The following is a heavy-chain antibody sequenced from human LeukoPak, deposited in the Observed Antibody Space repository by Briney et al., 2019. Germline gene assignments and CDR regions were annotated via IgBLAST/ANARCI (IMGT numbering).Heavy chain of an antibody. CDR3: ARQKVYGITEAGPAISYYYYYMDV. V-gene: IGHV5-51*01. CDR1: GYSFTSYW. D-gene: IGHD6-13*01. Sequence: GESLKISCKGAGYSFTSYWIGWVRPMPGNGLEWLVVIDSGVFLTRYNPSFQGQSTFSADKPISTVCLQWNSLKASDTAIYYCARQKVYGITEAGPAISYYYYYMDVWGKGTTVIIFS. J-gene: IGHJ6*03. CDR2: IDSGVFLT.